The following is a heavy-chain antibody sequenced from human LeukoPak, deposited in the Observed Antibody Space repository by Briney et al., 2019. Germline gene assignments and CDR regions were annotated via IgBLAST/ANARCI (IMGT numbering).Heavy chain of an antibody. CDR1: GFTFSRSW. CDR3: TAWTDRGYSY. CDR2: INPDGDGM. Sequence: GGSLRLSCTASGFTFSRSWMNWIRQAPGKGLEWVANINPDGDGMRFVDSVKGRFTMSRDNAQSSLHLQMNSLRVEDTAFYYCTAWTDRGYSYWGQGVLVTVSS. J-gene: IGHJ4*02. V-gene: IGHV3-7*01. D-gene: IGHD5-12*01.